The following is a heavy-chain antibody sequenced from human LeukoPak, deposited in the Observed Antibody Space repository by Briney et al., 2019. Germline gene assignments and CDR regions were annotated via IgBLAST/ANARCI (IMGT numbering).Heavy chain of an antibody. Sequence: GGSLRLSCAASGFTFNSYGMHWVRQAPGKGLDWVAFTSYDGSNKYYADSVKGRFTISRDNSMNTLYLQMNSLRADDTAVYYCARSLRVRGVPDYMDVWGKGTTVTISS. J-gene: IGHJ6*03. D-gene: IGHD3-10*01. V-gene: IGHV3-30*03. CDR2: TSYDGSNK. CDR1: GFTFNSYG. CDR3: ARSLRVRGVPDYMDV.